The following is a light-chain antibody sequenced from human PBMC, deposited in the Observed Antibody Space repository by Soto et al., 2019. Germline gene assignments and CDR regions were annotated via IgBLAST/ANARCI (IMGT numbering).Light chain of an antibody. CDR1: SSDIGHYDY. CDR3: CSLTTSHTFV. J-gene: IGLJ1*01. Sequence: SVLAQPASVSGSPGQSITISCTGTSSDIGHYDYVSWYQQHPGKAPKLMIYHVTYRPSGVSNRYSGSKSGNSASLTISGLQADDEADYYCCSLTTSHTFVFGSGTKVTVL. CDR2: HVT. V-gene: IGLV2-14*03.